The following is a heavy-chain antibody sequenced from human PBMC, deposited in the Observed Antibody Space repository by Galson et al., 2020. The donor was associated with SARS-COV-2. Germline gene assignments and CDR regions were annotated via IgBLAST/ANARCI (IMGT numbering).Heavy chain of an antibody. J-gene: IGHJ5*02. CDR3: ARGSASTSPTDL. D-gene: IGHD3-10*01. CDR2: INQSGST. Sequence: SETLSLTCAVYGGSLSDYYWSWIRQSPGKGTEYIGEINQSGSTNYNPSLKSRVTISVDTSKIQFSLKLTSVTAADTAVYYCARGSASTSPTDLWGQGTLVTVSS. CDR1: GGSLSDYY. V-gene: IGHV4-34*01.